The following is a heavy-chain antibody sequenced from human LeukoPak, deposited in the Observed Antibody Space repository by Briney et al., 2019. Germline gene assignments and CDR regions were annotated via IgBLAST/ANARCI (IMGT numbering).Heavy chain of an antibody. J-gene: IGHJ4*02. D-gene: IGHD3-10*01. CDR3: ATLWFGESDFDY. CDR2: IKQDGSEK. Sequence: GGSLRLSCTASGFTFSSYWMSWVRQAPGKGLEWVANIKQDGSEKYYVDSVKGRFTISRDNAKNSLYLQMNSLRAEDTAVYYCATLWFGESDFDYWGQGTLVTVSS. CDR1: GFTFSSYW. V-gene: IGHV3-7*01.